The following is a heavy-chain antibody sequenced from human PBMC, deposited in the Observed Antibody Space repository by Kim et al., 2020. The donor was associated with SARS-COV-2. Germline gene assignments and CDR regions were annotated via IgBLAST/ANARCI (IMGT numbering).Heavy chain of an antibody. D-gene: IGHD3-3*02. Sequence: DYAGSVKGRFTISIVDSKNSLYLQMNSLKTEDTAVYYCAREISSYGMDVWGQGTTVAVSS. CDR3: AREISSYGMDV. J-gene: IGHJ6*02. V-gene: IGHV3-72*01.